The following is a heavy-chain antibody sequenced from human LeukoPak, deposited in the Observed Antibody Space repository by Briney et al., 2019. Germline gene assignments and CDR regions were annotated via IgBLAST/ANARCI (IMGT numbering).Heavy chain of an antibody. V-gene: IGHV3-43D*03. J-gene: IGHJ6*03. CDR1: GFTFDDYA. CDR2: ISWDGGST. CDR3: AKVAVAGMLTYYYYMDV. D-gene: IGHD6-19*01. Sequence: PGGSLRLSCAASGFTFDDYAMHWVRQAPGKGLEWVSLISWDGGSTYYADSVKGRFTISRDNSKNSLYLQMNSLRAEDTALYYCAKVAVAGMLTYYYYMDVWGKGTTVTVSS.